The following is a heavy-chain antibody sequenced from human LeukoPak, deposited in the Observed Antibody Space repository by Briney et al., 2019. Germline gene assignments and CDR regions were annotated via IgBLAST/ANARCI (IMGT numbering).Heavy chain of an antibody. CDR3: GSHVSYAFDI. J-gene: IGHJ3*02. CDR1: GGSISNYY. CDR2: IYYSGST. Sequence: SETLSLTCTVSGGSISNYYWSWIRQPPGKELEWIGYIYYSGSTNYNPSLKSRVTISVDTSKNQFSLKLSSVTAADTAVYYCGSHVSYAFDIWGQGTMVTVSS. V-gene: IGHV4-59*01.